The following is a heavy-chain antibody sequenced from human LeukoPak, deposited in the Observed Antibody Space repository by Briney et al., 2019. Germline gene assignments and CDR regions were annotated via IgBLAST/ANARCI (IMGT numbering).Heavy chain of an antibody. CDR3: ARDRSGSYSYYFDY. Sequence: PGGSLRLSCAASGFTFSSYAMHWVRQAPGKGLEWVAVISYDGSNKYYADSVKGRFTISRDNSKNTLYLQMNSLRAEDTAVYYCARDRSGSYSYYFDYWGQGTLVTVSS. CDR1: GFTFSSYA. CDR2: ISYDGSNK. D-gene: IGHD1-26*01. J-gene: IGHJ4*02. V-gene: IGHV3-30-3*01.